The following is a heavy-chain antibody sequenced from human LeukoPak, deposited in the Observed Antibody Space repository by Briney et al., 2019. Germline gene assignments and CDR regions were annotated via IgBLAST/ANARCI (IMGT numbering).Heavy chain of an antibody. CDR3: ARRPGWGAYSYFDL. Sequence: SETLSLTCTVSGGSISSSSYYWGWIRQPPGKGLEWIGSIYYSGSTYYNPSLKSRVTISVDTSKNQFSLELSSVTAADTAVYYCARRPGWGAYSYFDLWGRGTLVTVSS. J-gene: IGHJ2*01. V-gene: IGHV4-39*01. CDR2: IYYSGST. D-gene: IGHD3-16*01. CDR1: GGSISSSSYY.